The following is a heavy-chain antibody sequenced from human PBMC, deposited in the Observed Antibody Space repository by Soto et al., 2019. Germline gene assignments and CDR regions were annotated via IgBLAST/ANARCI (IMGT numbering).Heavy chain of an antibody. CDR3: ARGRKLFYDFWSGYLGHNWFDP. J-gene: IGHJ5*02. CDR1: VGSFSGYY. Sequence: SETLSLNCAVYVGSFSGYYWSWIRQPPGKGLEWIGEINHSGSTNYNPSLKSRVTISVDTSKNQFSLKLSSVTAADTAVYYCARGRKLFYDFWSGYLGHNWFDPWGQGTLVTVSS. V-gene: IGHV4-34*01. CDR2: INHSGST. D-gene: IGHD3-3*01.